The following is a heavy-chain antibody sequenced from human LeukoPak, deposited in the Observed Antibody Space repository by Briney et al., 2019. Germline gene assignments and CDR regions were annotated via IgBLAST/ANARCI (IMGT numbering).Heavy chain of an antibody. V-gene: IGHV4-61*05. J-gene: IGHJ3*02. CDR2: IYTSGST. CDR1: GGSISSSSYY. D-gene: IGHD3-10*01. Sequence: KPSETLSLTCTVSGGSISSSSYYWGWIRQPPGKGLEWIGRIYTSGSTNYNPSLKSRVTMSVDPSKNQFSLKLSSVTAADTAVYYCARGGPVFRGVIDAFDIWGQGTMVTVSS. CDR3: ARGGPVFRGVIDAFDI.